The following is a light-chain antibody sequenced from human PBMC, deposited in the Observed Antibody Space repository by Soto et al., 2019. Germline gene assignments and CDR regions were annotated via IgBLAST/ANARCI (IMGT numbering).Light chain of an antibody. CDR2: DAS. CDR3: QQDDNLPPT. J-gene: IGKJ2*01. Sequence: DIQMTQSPSSLSASVGDRVTITCQASQDISNYLNWYQQKPGKAPKLLIYDASNLETGVPSRFSGSGSGTDFTFTISSLQPEYIATYYCQQDDNLPPTFGQGTKLEIK. CDR1: QDISNY. V-gene: IGKV1-33*01.